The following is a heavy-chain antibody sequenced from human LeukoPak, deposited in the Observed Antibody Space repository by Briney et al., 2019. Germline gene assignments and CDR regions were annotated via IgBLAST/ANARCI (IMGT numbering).Heavy chain of an antibody. CDR3: TRNFDYGDYP. Sequence: QPGGSLRLSCVASGFTFSSYWMHWVRQDPGKGLVWVSRINPDGSVTGYADSVKGRFTVSRDNAKNTLYLQMNSLRAEDTAIYYCTRNFDYGDYPWGQGTLVTVSS. CDR1: GFTFSSYW. CDR2: INPDGSVT. V-gene: IGHV3-74*01. J-gene: IGHJ5*02. D-gene: IGHD4-17*01.